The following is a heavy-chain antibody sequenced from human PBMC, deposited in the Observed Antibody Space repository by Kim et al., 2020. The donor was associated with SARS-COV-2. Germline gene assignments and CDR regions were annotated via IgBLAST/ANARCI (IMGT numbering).Heavy chain of an antibody. D-gene: IGHD1-1*01. CDR2: IWYDGFNK. J-gene: IGHJ4*02. V-gene: IGHV3-33*01. CDR1: GFVFSSYG. Sequence: GGSLRLPCAASGFVFSSYGMHWVRQPPGKGLVWVAVIWYDGFNKYYADSVKGRFTISRDNSENTVYLQVNSLRAEDTAVYYCARGHVLGTERSVDYWGQGTLVTVSS. CDR3: ARGHVLGTERSVDY.